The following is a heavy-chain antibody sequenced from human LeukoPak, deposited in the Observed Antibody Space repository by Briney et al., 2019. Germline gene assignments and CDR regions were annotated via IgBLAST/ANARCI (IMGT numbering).Heavy chain of an antibody. V-gene: IGHV3-20*04. D-gene: IGHD2-2*02. J-gene: IGHJ4*02. Sequence: TGGSLRLSCAASGFTFDDYGMSWVRQAPGKGLEWVSGINWNGSSTGYADSVKGRFTISRDNAKNSLYLQMNSLRAEDTALYYCARPLHLGYCSSTSCYTVPFDYWGQGTLVTVSS. CDR2: INWNGSST. CDR1: GFTFDDYG. CDR3: ARPLHLGYCSSTSCYTVPFDY.